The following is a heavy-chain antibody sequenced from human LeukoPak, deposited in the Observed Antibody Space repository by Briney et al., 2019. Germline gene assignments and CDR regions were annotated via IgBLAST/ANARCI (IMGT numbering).Heavy chain of an antibody. D-gene: IGHD2-2*01. CDR1: GYTFTSYD. CDR2: MNPNSGKT. V-gene: IGHV1-8*03. J-gene: IGHJ5*02. CDR3: ARAYCSSTSCYDWFDP. Sequence: GAXVKVSCKASGYTFTSYDINWVRQAPGQGLEWMGWMNPNSGKTDYAQKLQGRVTITRNTSISTAYMELSSLRSEDTAVYYCARAYCSSTSCYDWFDPWGQGTLVAVSS.